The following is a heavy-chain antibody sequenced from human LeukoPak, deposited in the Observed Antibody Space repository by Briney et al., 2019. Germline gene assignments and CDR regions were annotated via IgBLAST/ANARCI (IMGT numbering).Heavy chain of an antibody. Sequence: GGSLRLSCAASGFTFRNAWMRWVRQAPGKGLEWVGRIKSKADGETTDYAAPVKGRFTISRDDSKDTVYLQMNSLKTEDTAVYYCTGRDINTSWDYWGQGTLVTVSS. J-gene: IGHJ4*02. CDR2: IKSKADGETT. D-gene: IGHD2-2*01. CDR3: TGRDINTSWDY. V-gene: IGHV3-15*01. CDR1: GFTFRNAW.